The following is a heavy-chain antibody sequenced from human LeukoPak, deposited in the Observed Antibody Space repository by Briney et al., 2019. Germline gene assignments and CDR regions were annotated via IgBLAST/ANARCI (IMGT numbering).Heavy chain of an antibody. CDR3: ARDQVVTLENYFDY. Sequence: GASVKVSCKASGYTFTSYDINWVRQATGQGLEWMGWISAYNGNTNYAQKLQGRVTMTTDTSTSTAYMELRSLRSDDTAVYYCARDQVVTLENYFDYWGQGTLVTVSS. CDR1: GYTFTSYD. CDR2: ISAYNGNT. V-gene: IGHV1-18*01. J-gene: IGHJ4*02. D-gene: IGHD4-23*01.